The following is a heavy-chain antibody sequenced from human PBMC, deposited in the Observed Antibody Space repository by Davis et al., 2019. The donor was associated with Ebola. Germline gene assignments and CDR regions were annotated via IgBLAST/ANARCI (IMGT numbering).Heavy chain of an antibody. D-gene: IGHD3-10*01. CDR3: ARAWFREFNWFDP. V-gene: IGHV4-61*05. CDR2: IYYSGST. Sequence: SETLSLTCTVSGGSISSSSYYWGWIRQPPGKGLEWIGYIYYSGSTNYNPSLKSRVTISVDTSKNQFSLKLSSVTAADTAVYYCARAWFREFNWFDPWGQGTLVTVSS. J-gene: IGHJ5*02. CDR1: GGSISSSSYY.